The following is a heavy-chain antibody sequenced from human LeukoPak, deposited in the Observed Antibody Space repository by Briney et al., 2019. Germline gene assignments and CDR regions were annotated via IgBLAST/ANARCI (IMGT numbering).Heavy chain of an antibody. J-gene: IGHJ4*02. Sequence: AKSLRLSCAASGCTFSDYAMHWVRQAPRQGQERVSGISWNSGSIGYADSVKGRFTISRDNAKNSLYLQMNSLRAEDTALYYCAKGGEMTTQTYFDYWGQGTLVTVSS. CDR1: GCTFSDYA. CDR2: ISWNSGSI. D-gene: IGHD4-11*01. CDR3: AKGGEMTTQTYFDY. V-gene: IGHV3-9*01.